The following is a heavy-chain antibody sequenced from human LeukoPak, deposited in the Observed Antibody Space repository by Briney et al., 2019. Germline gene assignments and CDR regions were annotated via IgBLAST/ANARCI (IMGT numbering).Heavy chain of an antibody. CDR2: IYSGGST. CDR3: ARDLGTVTTGYYYYMDV. V-gene: IGHV3-66*02. D-gene: IGHD4-17*01. J-gene: IGHJ6*03. CDR1: GFTVSSNY. Sequence: GGSLRLSCAASGFTVSSNYMSWVRQAPGKGLEWVSVIYSGGSTYYADSVKGRFTISRDNSKNTLYLQMNSLRAEDTAVYYCARDLGTVTTGYYYYMDVWGKGTTVTVSS.